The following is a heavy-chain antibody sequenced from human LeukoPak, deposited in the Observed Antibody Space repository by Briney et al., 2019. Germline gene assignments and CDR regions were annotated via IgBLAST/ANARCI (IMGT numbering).Heavy chain of an antibody. Sequence: PGGSLRLSYAASGFTLNNHAMSWVRQAPGKGLEWVSAITAAGGGTFYADSVKGRFTSARDNSKNTVFLQMNGLRAEDTAVYYCAKEGANRLFWFDDWGQGTLVTVSS. CDR2: ITAAGGGT. V-gene: IGHV3-23*01. J-gene: IGHJ4*02. D-gene: IGHD3-3*01. CDR3: AKEGANRLFWFDD. CDR1: GFTLNNHA.